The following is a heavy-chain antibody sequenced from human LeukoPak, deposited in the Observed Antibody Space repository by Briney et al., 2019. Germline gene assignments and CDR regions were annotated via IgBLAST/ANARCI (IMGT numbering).Heavy chain of an antibody. V-gene: IGHV4-4*07. CDR3: AGGSTAPYYFDY. CDR1: GDSISKYY. CDR2: TYASGRT. J-gene: IGHJ4*02. D-gene: IGHD1-26*01. Sequence: SETLSLTCTVSGDSISKYYWNWIRQPAGKGLEWIGRTYASGRTTNNPSLKSRVTISLDRSKNQFSLRLSSVTAADTAVYYCAGGSTAPYYFDYWGQGTLVTVSS.